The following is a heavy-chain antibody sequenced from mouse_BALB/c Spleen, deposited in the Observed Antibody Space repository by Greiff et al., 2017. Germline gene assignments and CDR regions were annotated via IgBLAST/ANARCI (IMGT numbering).Heavy chain of an antibody. CDR1: GFTFSSFG. Sequence: EVKLQESGGGLVQPGGSRKLSCAASGFTFSSFGMHWVRQAPEKGLEWVAYISSGSSTIYYADTVKGRFTISRDNPKNTLFLQMTSLRSEDTAMYYCAREGGTGYAMDYWGQGTSVTVSS. V-gene: IGHV5-17*02. CDR3: AREGGTGYAMDY. J-gene: IGHJ4*01. CDR2: ISSGSSTI. D-gene: IGHD4-1*01.